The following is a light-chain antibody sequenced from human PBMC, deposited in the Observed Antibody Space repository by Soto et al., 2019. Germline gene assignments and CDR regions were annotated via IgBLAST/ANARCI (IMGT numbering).Light chain of an antibody. CDR1: QSINTF. CDR2: GAS. J-gene: IGKJ4*01. CDR3: QQSYTTPAPT. Sequence: DVQMTQSPSSLSASIGDRVSMSCRASQSINTFLNWYQQKPGKAPHLLIYGASNLHSGVPSRFSGTGSATDFPLTINGLQPDDFATYFCQQSYTTPAPTFGGGTRVDIK. V-gene: IGKV1-39*01.